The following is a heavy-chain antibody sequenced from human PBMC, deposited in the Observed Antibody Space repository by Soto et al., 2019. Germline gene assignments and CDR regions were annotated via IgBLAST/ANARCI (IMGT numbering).Heavy chain of an antibody. Sequence: SGPTLVNPTETLTLTCSFSGFSLSNPRMGVSWIRQPPGNALEWLAHIFSNDEKSYSTSLKSRLTISRDTSKSQVVLTMTNMDPVDTATYYCARIQRISMIVVSKPYFDYWGQGTLVTVSS. CDR3: ARIQRISMIVVSKPYFDY. CDR2: IFSNDEK. CDR1: GFSLSNPRMG. V-gene: IGHV2-26*01. J-gene: IGHJ4*02. D-gene: IGHD3-22*01.